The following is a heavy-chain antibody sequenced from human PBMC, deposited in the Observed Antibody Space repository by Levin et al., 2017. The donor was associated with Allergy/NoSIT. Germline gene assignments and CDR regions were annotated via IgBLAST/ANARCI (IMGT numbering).Heavy chain of an antibody. J-gene: IGHJ6*03. CDR2: IYYSGST. Sequence: RSQTLSLPCTVSGGSISSYYWSWIRQPPGKGLEWIGYIYYSGSTNYNPSLKSRVTISVDTSKNQFSLKLSSVTAADTAVYYCARGSHYYYYYMDVWGKGTTVTVSS. CDR1: GGSISSYY. CDR3: ARGSHYYYYYMDV. V-gene: IGHV4-59*01.